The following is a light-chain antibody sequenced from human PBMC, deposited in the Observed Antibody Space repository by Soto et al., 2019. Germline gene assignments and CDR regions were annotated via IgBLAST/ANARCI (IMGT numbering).Light chain of an antibody. CDR2: ASS. V-gene: IGKV1-39*01. J-gene: IGKJ4*01. Sequence: DIQMTQSPSSLSSSVRDRVTITCRASQSISIYLNWYQQKPGKAPKLLIYASSSLQSGVPSRFSGSGSGTDFTLTISSLQPEDFAVYYCQQSYITPPTFGGGTKVEIK. CDR3: QQSYITPPT. CDR1: QSISIY.